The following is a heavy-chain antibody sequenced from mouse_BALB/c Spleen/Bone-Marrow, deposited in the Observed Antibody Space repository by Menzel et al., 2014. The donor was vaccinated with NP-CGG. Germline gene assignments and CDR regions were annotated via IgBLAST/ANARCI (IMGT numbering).Heavy chain of an antibody. J-gene: IGHJ3*01. CDR2: ISNGGGST. V-gene: IGHV5-12*02. Sequence: EVQLVESGGGLVQPGGSLKLSCATSGFTFSDYYMYWVRQTPEKRLEWVAYISNGGGSTYYPDTVKGRFTISRDNAKNTLYLQMSRLKSEDTAMYYCARPLYDGYYVAYWGQGTLVTVSA. CDR3: ARPLYDGYYVAY. D-gene: IGHD2-3*01. CDR1: GFTFSDYY.